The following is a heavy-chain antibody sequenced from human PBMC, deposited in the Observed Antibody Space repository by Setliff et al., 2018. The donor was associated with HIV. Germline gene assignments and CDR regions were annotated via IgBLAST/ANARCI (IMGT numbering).Heavy chain of an antibody. Sequence: KPSETLSLTCTVSGDSISSSSYYWGWIRQPPGKGLEWIGSIYYSGSTYYNPSLKSRVTISVDTSKNQSSLKLSSVTAADTAVYYCARDPYYYDSSGYSWVYYYYGMYVWGQGTTVTVSS. V-gene: IGHV4-39*07. D-gene: IGHD3-22*01. J-gene: IGHJ6*02. CDR3: ARDPYYYDSSGYSWVYYYYGMYV. CDR1: GDSISSSSYY. CDR2: IYYSGST.